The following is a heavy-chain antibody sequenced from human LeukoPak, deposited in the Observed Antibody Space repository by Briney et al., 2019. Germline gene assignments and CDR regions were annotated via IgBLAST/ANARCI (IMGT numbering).Heavy chain of an antibody. CDR2: ISGSGGST. CDR3: AKAGEFHYYYYMDV. D-gene: IGHD3-16*01. J-gene: IGHJ6*03. CDR1: GFTFSSYA. V-gene: IGHV3-23*01. Sequence: GGSLRLSCAASGFTFSSYAMSWVRQAPGKGLEWVSAISGSGGSTYYADSVKGRFTISRDNSKNTLYLQMNSLRAEDTAVYYCAKAGEFHYYYYMDVWGKGTTVTVSS.